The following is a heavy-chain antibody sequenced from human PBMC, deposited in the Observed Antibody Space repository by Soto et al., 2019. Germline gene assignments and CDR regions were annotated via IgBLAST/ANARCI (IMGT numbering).Heavy chain of an antibody. D-gene: IGHD1-26*01. J-gene: IGHJ4*02. Sequence: SETLSLTCAVYGGPFSGYYWSWIRQPPGKGLEWIGEINHSGSTDYNPSLKSRVTISVDTSKNQFSLKLSSVTAADTAVYYCARGLQDFGPVPPRYSGSYRDYWGQGTLVTVSS. V-gene: IGHV4-34*01. CDR1: GGPFSGYY. CDR2: INHSGST. CDR3: ARGLQDFGPVPPRYSGSYRDY.